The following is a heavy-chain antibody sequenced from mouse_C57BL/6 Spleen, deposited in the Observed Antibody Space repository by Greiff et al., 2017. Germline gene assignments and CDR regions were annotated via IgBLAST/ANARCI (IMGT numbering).Heavy chain of an antibody. CDR1: GYSITSGYY. Sequence: ESGPGLVKPSQSLSLTCSVTGYSITSGYYWNWIRQFPGNKLEWMGYISYDGSNNYNPSLKNRISITRDTSKNQFFLKLNSVTTEDTATYYCARDYGSSPWYFDGWGTGTTVTVSS. D-gene: IGHD1-1*01. CDR3: ARDYGSSPWYFDG. V-gene: IGHV3-6*01. CDR2: ISYDGSN. J-gene: IGHJ1*03.